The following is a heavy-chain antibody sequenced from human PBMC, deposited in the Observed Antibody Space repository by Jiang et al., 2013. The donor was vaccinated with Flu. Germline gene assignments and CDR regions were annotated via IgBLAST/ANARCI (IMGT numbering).Heavy chain of an antibody. J-gene: IGHJ5*02. CDR3: ARQYCTSTNCYFWFDP. CDR2: IDPSDSYT. Sequence: SGAEVKKPGESLRISCKGSGYTFTNYWINWVRQMPGKGLEWMGRIDPSDSYTNYSPSFQGHVTISVDKSISTAYLQWSSLRASDTAMYYCARQYCTSTNCYFWFDPWGQGTLVTVSS. D-gene: IGHD2-2*01. V-gene: IGHV5-10-1*01. CDR1: GYTFTNYW.